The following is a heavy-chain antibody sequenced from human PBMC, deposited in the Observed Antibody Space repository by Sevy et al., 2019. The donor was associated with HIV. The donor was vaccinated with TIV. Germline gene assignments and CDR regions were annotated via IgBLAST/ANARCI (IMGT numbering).Heavy chain of an antibody. CDR3: AKRGGQYDLGMDV. D-gene: IGHD3-3*01. V-gene: IGHV3-48*03. J-gene: IGHJ6*04. Sequence: GESLKISCAASGFTFSSFEMNWVRQAPGKGLEWVSYISSSGDTTDYADSVRGRFTISRDNAKKSLYLQMNSLRAEDTAIYYCAKRGGQYDLGMDVWGEGTTVTVSS. CDR1: GFTFSSFE. CDR2: ISSSGDTT.